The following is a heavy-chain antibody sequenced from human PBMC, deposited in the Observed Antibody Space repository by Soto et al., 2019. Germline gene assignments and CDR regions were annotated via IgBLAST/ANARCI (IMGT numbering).Heavy chain of an antibody. CDR3: ARWRYGDY. Sequence: QVHLVQSGAEVKKPGASVKVSCKCSGYTFTSYGITWVRQAPGQGLEWMGWISAHNDNTDYAQKLQGRVTVTRDTSTSTAYMELRSLRSDDTAVYYCARWRYGDYWAQGALVTVSS. CDR1: GYTFTSYG. D-gene: IGHD1-1*01. CDR2: ISAHNDNT. V-gene: IGHV1-18*01. J-gene: IGHJ4*02.